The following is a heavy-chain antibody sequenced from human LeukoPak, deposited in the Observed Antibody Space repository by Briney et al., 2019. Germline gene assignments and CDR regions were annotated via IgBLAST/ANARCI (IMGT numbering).Heavy chain of an antibody. Sequence: GGSLRLSCAASGFTFDDYAMHWVRQAPGKGLEWVSGISWNSGSIGYADSVKGRFTITRDNAKNSLYLQMNSLRAEDTALYCCAKDIGYSYGALGYWGQGTLVTVSS. V-gene: IGHV3-9*01. CDR2: ISWNSGSI. CDR3: AKDIGYSYGALGY. CDR1: GFTFDDYA. D-gene: IGHD5-18*01. J-gene: IGHJ4*02.